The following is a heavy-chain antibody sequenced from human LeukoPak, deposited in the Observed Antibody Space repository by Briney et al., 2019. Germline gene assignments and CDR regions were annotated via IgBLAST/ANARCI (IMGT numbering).Heavy chain of an antibody. J-gene: IGHJ3*02. CDR1: GFTFSSYS. Sequence: AGGSLRLSCAASGFTFSSYSMNWVRQAPGKGLEWVSSISSGSSYIYYADSVKGRFTISRDNAKNSLYLQMNSLRAEDTAVYYCARGGYCSSSICYSLNAFDIWGQGTMFTVSS. D-gene: IGHD2-2*01. V-gene: IGHV3-21*01. CDR2: ISSGSSYI. CDR3: ARGGYCSSSICYSLNAFDI.